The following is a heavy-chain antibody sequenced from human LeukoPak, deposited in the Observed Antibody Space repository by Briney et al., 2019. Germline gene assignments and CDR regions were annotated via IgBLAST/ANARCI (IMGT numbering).Heavy chain of an antibody. CDR1: GFTFSSYS. CDR3: ARVQMTGTTSHAFDI. Sequence: PGGSLRLSCAASGFTFSSYSMNWVRQAPGKGLEWASSISSSSSYIYYADSVKGRFTISRDNAKNSLYLQMNSLRAEDTAVYYCARVQMTGTTSHAFDIWGQGTMVTVSS. D-gene: IGHD1-7*01. V-gene: IGHV3-21*01. CDR2: ISSSSSYI. J-gene: IGHJ3*02.